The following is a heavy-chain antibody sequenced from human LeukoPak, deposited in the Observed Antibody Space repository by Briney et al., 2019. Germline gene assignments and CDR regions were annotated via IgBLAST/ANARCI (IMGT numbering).Heavy chain of an antibody. CDR3: ARDRYSSGDFDY. Sequence: SETLSLTCTVSGGSISSYYWSWIRQPPGKGLEWIGYIYYSGSTNYNPSLKSRVTISVDTSKNQFSLKLSSVTAADTAVYYCARDRYSSGDFDYWGQGTLVTVSS. V-gene: IGHV4-59*12. D-gene: IGHD6-25*01. J-gene: IGHJ4*02. CDR2: IYYSGST. CDR1: GGSISSYY.